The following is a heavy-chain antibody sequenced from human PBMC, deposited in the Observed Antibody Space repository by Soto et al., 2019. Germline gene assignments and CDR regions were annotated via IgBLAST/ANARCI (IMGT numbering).Heavy chain of an antibody. D-gene: IGHD3-9*01. Sequence: SETLSLTCTVSGGSINSYYWSWIRQSPGKGLEWIGYVYYSGTTYYNPSLQSRVTISVDTSKKQFSLKVRSVTAADSAVYFCARLEGLATISYYFDFWGPGALVTVSS. CDR3: ARLEGLATISYYFDF. J-gene: IGHJ4*02. V-gene: IGHV4-59*12. CDR2: VYYSGTT. CDR1: GGSINSYY.